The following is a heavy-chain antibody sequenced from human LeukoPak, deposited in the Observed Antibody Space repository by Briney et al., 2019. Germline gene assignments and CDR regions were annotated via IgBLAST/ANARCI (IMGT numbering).Heavy chain of an antibody. J-gene: IGHJ5*02. V-gene: IGHV4-34*01. D-gene: IGHD3-10*01. CDR3: ARVRIITMVRGAPNWFDP. CDR2: INHSGST. CDR1: GGSFSGYY. Sequence: SETLSLTCAVYGGSFSGYYWSWIRQPPGKGLEWIGEINHSGSTNYNPSLKSRVTISVDTSKNQFSLKLSSVTAADTAVYYCARVRIITMVRGAPNWFDPWGQGTLVTVSS.